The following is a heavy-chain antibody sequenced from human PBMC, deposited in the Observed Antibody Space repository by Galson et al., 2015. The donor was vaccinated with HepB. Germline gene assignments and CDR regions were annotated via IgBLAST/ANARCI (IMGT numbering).Heavy chain of an antibody. CDR1: GDSVSNNKPT. D-gene: IGHD3-10*01. CDR2: TYYRSKWFH. Sequence: CAISGDSVSNNKPTWNWIRQSPSRGLEWLGRTYYRSKWFHEYAVSVESRVIINPDTSKNQFSLQLNSVTPEDTAVYYCVRISYGSGTLQWGQGTLVTVSS. J-gene: IGHJ1*01. CDR3: VRISYGSGTLQ. V-gene: IGHV6-1*01.